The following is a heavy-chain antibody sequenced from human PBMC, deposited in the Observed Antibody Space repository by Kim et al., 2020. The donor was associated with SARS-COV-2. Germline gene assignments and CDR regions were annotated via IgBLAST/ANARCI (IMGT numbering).Heavy chain of an antibody. J-gene: IGHJ4*02. CDR2: IHYTGGT. V-gene: IGHV4-31*03. CDR1: GDSVSSGGYY. CDR3: ARVEVIAISYFDS. Sequence: SETLSLTCIVSGDSVSSGGYYWSWIRQDPGKGLEWIGYIHYTGGTYYNPSLESRVTVSVDTSKNQFSLKLNSVTAADTAVYYCARVEVIAISYFDSWGQGSLPTLPS. D-gene: IGHD3-3*01.